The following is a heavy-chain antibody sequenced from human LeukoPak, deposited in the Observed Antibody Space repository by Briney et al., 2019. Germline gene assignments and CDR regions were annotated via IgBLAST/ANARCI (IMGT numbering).Heavy chain of an antibody. V-gene: IGHV4-4*07. Sequence: SETLSLTCTVSDYSLSFGYYWNWIRLPAGKGLEWIGRIYASGSTNYNPSLKSRVTMSLDTSKNQFSMRLSSVTAADTAVYYCARDSSPYFLYYFDYWGQGTLVTVSS. CDR1: DYSLSFGYY. CDR3: ARDSSPYFLYYFDY. CDR2: IYASGST. D-gene: IGHD3-22*01. J-gene: IGHJ4*02.